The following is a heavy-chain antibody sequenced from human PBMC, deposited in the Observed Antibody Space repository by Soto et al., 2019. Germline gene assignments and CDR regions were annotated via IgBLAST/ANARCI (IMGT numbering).Heavy chain of an antibody. J-gene: IGHJ5*02. V-gene: IGHV1-69*13. Sequence: GASVKVSCKASGGTFSSYAISWVRQAPGQGLEWMGGIIPIFGTANYAQKFQGRVTITADESTSTAYMELSSLRSEDTAVYYCARDGGSRGYSTNNWFDPWGQGTLVTVSS. CDR1: GGTFSSYA. CDR3: ARDGGSRGYSTNNWFDP. CDR2: IIPIFGTA. D-gene: IGHD5-18*01.